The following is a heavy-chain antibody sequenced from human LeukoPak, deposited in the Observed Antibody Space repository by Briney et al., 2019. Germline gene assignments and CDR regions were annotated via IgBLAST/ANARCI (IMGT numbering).Heavy chain of an antibody. V-gene: IGHV4-59*01. CDR1: GGSISSCY. CDR3: ARSGSGQFPFWHY. J-gene: IGHJ4*02. CDR2: IFSNGRT. Sequence: SETLSLTCTVSGGSISSCYWSWIRQSPGKGLEWIGYIFSNGRTDYNPSLKSRVTISVDTSKNQFSLKLDSVDVADTARYYCARSGSGQFPFWHYWGQGTLVAVSS. D-gene: IGHD2-15*01.